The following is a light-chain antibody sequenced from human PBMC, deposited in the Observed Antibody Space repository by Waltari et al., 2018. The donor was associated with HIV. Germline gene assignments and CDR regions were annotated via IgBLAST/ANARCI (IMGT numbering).Light chain of an antibody. J-gene: IGLJ3*02. CDR3: CSYTSAATWV. CDR1: TSAIGSYDL. Sequence: QSALTQPASVSGPRGQSLTISCPGTTSAIGSYDLFSWYHQHPGDAPTLIISEVSYRPSGVSDRFSGSKSINAASLTISGLQADDEADYYCCSYTSAATWVFGGGTKVTVL. CDR2: EVS. V-gene: IGLV2-14*01.